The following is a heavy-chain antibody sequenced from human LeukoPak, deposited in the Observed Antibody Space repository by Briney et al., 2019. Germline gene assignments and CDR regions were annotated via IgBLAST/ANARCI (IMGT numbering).Heavy chain of an antibody. CDR1: GGSISSSGYY. CDR2: IYYSGST. J-gene: IGHJ4*02. Sequence: SETLSLTCTVSGGSISSSGYYWGWIRQPPGKGLEWIGSIYYSGSTYYNPSLKSRVTISVGTSKNQFSPKLSSVTAADTAVYYCARSYSSSWYFRGGMDYWGQGTLVTVSS. CDR3: ARSYSSSWYFRGGMDY. D-gene: IGHD6-13*01. V-gene: IGHV4-39*01.